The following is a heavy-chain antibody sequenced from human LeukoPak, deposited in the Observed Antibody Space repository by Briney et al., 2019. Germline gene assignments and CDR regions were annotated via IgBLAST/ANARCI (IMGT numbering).Heavy chain of an antibody. CDR3: AKDLGYSYGYSDY. V-gene: IGHV3-48*03. Sequence: GGSLRLSCAASGFTFSSYEMNWVRQAPGKGLEWVSYISSSGSTIYYADSVKGRFTISRDNAKNSPYLQMNSLTAEDTAVYYCAKDLGYSYGYSDYWGQGTLVTVSS. D-gene: IGHD5-18*01. CDR2: ISSSGSTI. J-gene: IGHJ4*02. CDR1: GFTFSSYE.